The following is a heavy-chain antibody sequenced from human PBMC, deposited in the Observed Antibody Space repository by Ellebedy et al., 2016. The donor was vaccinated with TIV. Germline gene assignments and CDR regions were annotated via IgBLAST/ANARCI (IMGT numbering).Heavy chain of an antibody. V-gene: IGHV3-30-3*01. CDR2: ISKDGGNN. J-gene: IGHJ4*02. CDR3: ARVKSPEVVVDY. CDR1: GFVFSGYA. Sequence: PGGSLRLSCAASGFVFSGYAMIWVRQPPGKGLEWLTDISKDGGNNYYAESVRGRFTISRDNSKDTLFLQMNTLRPEDTAIYYCARVKSPEVVVDYWGQGTLVSVSS. D-gene: IGHD1-14*01.